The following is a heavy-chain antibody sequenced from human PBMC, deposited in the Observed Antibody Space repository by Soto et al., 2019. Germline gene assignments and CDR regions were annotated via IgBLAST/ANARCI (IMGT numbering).Heavy chain of an antibody. CDR3: AKDLALGFWSGNYYFDH. CDR2: ISYHGNNQ. CDR1: GFTFKNNG. J-gene: IGHJ4*02. D-gene: IGHD3-3*01. V-gene: IGHV3-30*18. Sequence: GGSLRLSCAASGFTFKNNGMHCDRQARGKGLEWVAIISYHGNNQFYADSVKGRFTISRDNSNNTLYLEMNSLRPEDTAVYYCAKDLALGFWSGNYYFDHWGQGTLVTVSS.